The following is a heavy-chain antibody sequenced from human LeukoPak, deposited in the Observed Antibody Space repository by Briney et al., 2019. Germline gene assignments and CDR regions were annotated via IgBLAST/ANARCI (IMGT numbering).Heavy chain of an antibody. V-gene: IGHV1-69*01. CDR3: ARVTQFGDFWSGYDY. CDR1: GGTFSSYA. Sequence: ASVKVSCKASGGTFSSYAISWVRQAPGQGLEWMGGIIPIFGTANYAQKFQGRVTITADESTSTAYMELSSLRSEDTAVYYCARVTQFGDFWSGYDYWGQGTLVTVSS. CDR2: IIPIFGTA. J-gene: IGHJ4*02. D-gene: IGHD3-3*01.